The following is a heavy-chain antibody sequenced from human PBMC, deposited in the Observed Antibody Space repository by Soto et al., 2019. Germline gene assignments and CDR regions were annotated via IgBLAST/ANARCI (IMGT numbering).Heavy chain of an antibody. CDR3: ARHGVRVSYHLNWFDP. Sequence: GESLKISCKGSGYSFTIYCIGWVLQMPWKGLEWMGIIYPGDSDTRYSPSFQGQVTISADESISTAYLQWSSLKASDTAMYYCARHGVRVSYHLNWFDPWGQGTLVTVSS. CDR2: IYPGDSDT. J-gene: IGHJ5*02. V-gene: IGHV5-51*01. D-gene: IGHD3-10*02. CDR1: GYSFTIYC.